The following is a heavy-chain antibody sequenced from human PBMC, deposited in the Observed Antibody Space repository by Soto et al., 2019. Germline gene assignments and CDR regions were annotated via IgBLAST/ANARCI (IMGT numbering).Heavy chain of an antibody. Sequence: QVQLVQSGAEVKKPGSSVKVSCKASGGTFSSYTISWVRQAPGQGLEWMGRIIPILGIANYAQKFQGRVTSTADKATSKAYMELRSLRSEDTAVYYCARPTPPITIFGVGSPFDYWGQGTLVTVSS. CDR3: ARPTPPITIFGVGSPFDY. D-gene: IGHD3-3*01. CDR1: GGTFSSYT. J-gene: IGHJ4*02. V-gene: IGHV1-69*02. CDR2: IIPILGIA.